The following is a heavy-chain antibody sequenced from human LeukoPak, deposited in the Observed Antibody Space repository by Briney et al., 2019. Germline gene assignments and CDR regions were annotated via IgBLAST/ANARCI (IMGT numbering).Heavy chain of an antibody. J-gene: IGHJ4*02. Sequence: PGGSLRLSCAVSGLTFSNYWMGWVRQAPGKGLEWVANIKRDGSEKYYVDSVKGRFGISRDNAKNSLYLQMNSLRAEDTAMYYCARDLEPGDYWGQGTLVTVSS. CDR2: IKRDGSEK. V-gene: IGHV3-7*03. CDR3: ARDLEPGDY. D-gene: IGHD1-14*01. CDR1: GLTFSNYW.